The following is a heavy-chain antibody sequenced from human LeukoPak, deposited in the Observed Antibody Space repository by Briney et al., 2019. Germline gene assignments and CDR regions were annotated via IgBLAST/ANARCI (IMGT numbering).Heavy chain of an antibody. J-gene: IGHJ3*02. D-gene: IGHD2-15*01. CDR1: GVSVSSGSYY. Sequence: SETLSLTCTVSGVSVSSGSYYWSWIRQPPGKGLEWIGYIYYSGSTNYNPSLRSRVTISVDTSKNQFSLKLSSVTAADTAVYFCARRRVVVASTDGASGAFDIWGQGTMVTVSS. V-gene: IGHV4-61*01. CDR3: ARRRVVVASTDGASGAFDI. CDR2: IYYSGST.